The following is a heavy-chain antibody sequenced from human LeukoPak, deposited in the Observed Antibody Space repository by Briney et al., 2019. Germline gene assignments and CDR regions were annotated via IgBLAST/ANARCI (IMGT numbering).Heavy chain of an antibody. Sequence: PSETLSLTCTVSGGSISSSSYYWGWIRQPPGKGLEWIGSIYYSVSTYYNPSLKSRVTISVDTSKNQFSLKLSSVTAADTAVYYCARAGTGSAFDIWGQGTMVTVSS. J-gene: IGHJ3*02. D-gene: IGHD3-10*01. CDR3: ARAGTGSAFDI. CDR2: IYYSVST. CDR1: GGSISSSSYY. V-gene: IGHV4-39*07.